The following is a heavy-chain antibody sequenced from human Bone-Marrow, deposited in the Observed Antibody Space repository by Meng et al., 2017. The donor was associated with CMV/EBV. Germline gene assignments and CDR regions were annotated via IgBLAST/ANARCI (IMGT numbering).Heavy chain of an antibody. CDR2: IKQDGSEK. J-gene: IGHJ4*02. CDR3: AKDSRLVRSLEWLPPLDY. V-gene: IGHV3-7*01. CDR1: GFTFSSYW. D-gene: IGHD3-3*01. Sequence: GESLKISCEASGFTFSSYWMSWVRQAPGKGLEWVANIKQDGSEKYYVDSVKGRFTISRDNAKNSLYLQMNSPSAEDTAVYYCAKDSRLVRSLEWLPPLDYWGQGTLVTVSS.